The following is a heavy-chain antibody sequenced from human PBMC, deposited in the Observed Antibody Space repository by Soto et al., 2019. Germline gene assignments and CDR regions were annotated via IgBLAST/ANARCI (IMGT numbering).Heavy chain of an antibody. CDR3: ARAGYYYDSSGYRPFDY. V-gene: IGHV1-69*13. Sequence: ASVKVSCKASGGTFSSYAISWVRQAPGQGLEWMGGIIPIFGTANYAQKFQGRVTITADESTSTAYMELSSLRSEDTAVYYCARAGYYYDSSGYRPFDYWGQGTLVTVSS. CDR1: GGTFSSYA. CDR2: IIPIFGTA. D-gene: IGHD3-22*01. J-gene: IGHJ4*02.